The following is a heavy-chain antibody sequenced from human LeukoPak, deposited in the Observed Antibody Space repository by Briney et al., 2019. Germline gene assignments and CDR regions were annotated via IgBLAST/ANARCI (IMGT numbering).Heavy chain of an antibody. J-gene: IGHJ3*02. CDR3: ARAGHWGSYSDSSGYSDAFDM. CDR1: GGAFTSSTYY. CDR2: IYYSGAT. Sequence: PSETLSLTCTVSGGAFTSSTYYWVWIRQSPGKGLEWIASIYYSGATYYNPSLNSRVIILADTSKNQFSLKVSSVTAADTAVYYCARAGHWGSYSDSSGYSDAFDMWGQGTLVTVSS. V-gene: IGHV4-39*07. D-gene: IGHD3-22*01.